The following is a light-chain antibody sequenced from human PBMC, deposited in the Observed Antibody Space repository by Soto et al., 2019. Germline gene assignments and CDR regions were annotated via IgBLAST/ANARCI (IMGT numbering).Light chain of an antibody. J-gene: IGKJ1*01. CDR3: QQYNNWLWT. V-gene: IGKV1-6*02. CDR2: AAS. CDR1: EGIASD. Sequence: AIQMTQSPSSLSASIGDRVTITCRASEGIASDLDWYQQKPGKAPKLLIYAASTLQGGVPSRFSGSGSGTDFTLTISSLQPEDFATYYCQQYNNWLWTFGQGTKVEIK.